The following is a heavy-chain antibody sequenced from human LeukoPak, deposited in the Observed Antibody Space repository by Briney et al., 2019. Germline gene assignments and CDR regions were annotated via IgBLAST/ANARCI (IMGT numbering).Heavy chain of an antibody. CDR2: ITSTSDYI. CDR1: GFTFSTST. CDR3: VRIPNGANFPNWLDP. Sequence: PGESLSLSCAASGFTFSTSTMNWVRRAPGKGLVGVSSITSTSDYIYYADSVRGRFTISRDNDKNTLYLQMNSLRAEDTALYYCVRIPNGANFPNWLDPWGQGTLVTVSS. V-gene: IGHV3-21*01. J-gene: IGHJ5*02. D-gene: IGHD4/OR15-4a*01.